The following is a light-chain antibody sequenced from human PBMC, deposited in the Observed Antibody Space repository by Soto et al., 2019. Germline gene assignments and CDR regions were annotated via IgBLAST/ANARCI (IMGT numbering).Light chain of an antibody. CDR3: ISYASINTYV. CDR1: NSDVGGYDY. Sequence: QSVLTQPASVSGSPGQSITISCTGTNSDVGGYDYVSWYQRHPGKAPKLMIYDVTNRPSGVSNRFSGSKSGNTASLTISGLQAEDEADYYCISYASINTYVFGTG. CDR2: DVT. J-gene: IGLJ1*01. V-gene: IGLV2-14*01.